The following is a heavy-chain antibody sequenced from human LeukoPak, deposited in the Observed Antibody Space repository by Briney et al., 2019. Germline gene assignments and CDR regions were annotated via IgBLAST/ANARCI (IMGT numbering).Heavy chain of an antibody. CDR1: GFTFSSYA. V-gene: IGHV3-9*01. CDR3: AKDGLEWELTSAFDI. J-gene: IGHJ3*02. CDR2: ISWNSGSI. D-gene: IGHD1-26*01. Sequence: GGSLRLSCAASGFTFSSYAMHWVRQAPGKGLEWVSGISWNSGSIGYADSVKGRFTISRDNAKNSLYLQMNSLRAEDTALYYCAKDGLEWELTSAFDIWGQGTMVTVSS.